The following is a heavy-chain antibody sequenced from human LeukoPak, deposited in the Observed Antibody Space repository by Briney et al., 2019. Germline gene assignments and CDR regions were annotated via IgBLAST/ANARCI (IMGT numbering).Heavy chain of an antibody. CDR1: GFTFSSYS. V-gene: IGHV3-74*01. Sequence: GGSLRLSCAASGFTFSSYSMNWVRQAPGKGLVWVSRINSDGSSTSYADSVKGRFTISRDNAKNTLYLQMNSLRAEDTAVYHCARGSSTSCFYWGQGNLVTVSS. D-gene: IGHD2-2*01. J-gene: IGHJ4*02. CDR3: ARGSSTSCFY. CDR2: INSDGSST.